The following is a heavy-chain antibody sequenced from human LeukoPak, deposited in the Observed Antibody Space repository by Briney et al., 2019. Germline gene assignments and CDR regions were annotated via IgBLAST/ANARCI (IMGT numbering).Heavy chain of an antibody. CDR3: ARDIDYYDSSGSPLPNYYGMDV. Sequence: SETLSLTCTVSGASIGSGGYYWSWIRQPSGKGLEWIGSIYHSESTYSLPSLESRVTISMDRSKNQFSLNLSSVTAADTAVYYCARDIDYYDSSGSPLPNYYGMDVWGQGTTVTVSS. J-gene: IGHJ6*02. D-gene: IGHD3-22*01. V-gene: IGHV4-30-2*01. CDR1: GASIGSGGYY. CDR2: IYHSEST.